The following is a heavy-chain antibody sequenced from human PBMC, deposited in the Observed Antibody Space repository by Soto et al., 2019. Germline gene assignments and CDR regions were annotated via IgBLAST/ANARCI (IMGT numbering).Heavy chain of an antibody. CDR3: ASSPGYYFDY. CDR1: DGSISSYY. CDR2: IYYTGIT. Sequence: SETLSLTCAVSDGSISSYYLSWIRQPPGKGLEWIGYIYYTGITNYNPSLKSRVFISVDTSKNQFSLKLSSVTAADTAVYYCASSPGYYFDYWGQGTLVTVSS. J-gene: IGHJ4*02. D-gene: IGHD3-10*01. V-gene: IGHV4-59*01.